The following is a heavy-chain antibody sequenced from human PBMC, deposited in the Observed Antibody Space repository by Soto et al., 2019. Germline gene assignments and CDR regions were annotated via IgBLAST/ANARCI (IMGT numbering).Heavy chain of an antibody. CDR3: ARGPSYDILTGYYYYGMDV. Sequence: QVQLVESGGGVVQSGRSLRLSCAGSGFTFSSYGMHWVRQAPGKGLEWVAVIWYDGSNKYYADSVKGRFTISRDNSKNTLYLQMNSLRAEDTAVYYCARGPSYDILTGYYYYGMDVWGQGTTVTVSS. V-gene: IGHV3-33*01. D-gene: IGHD3-9*01. CDR2: IWYDGSNK. CDR1: GFTFSSYG. J-gene: IGHJ6*02.